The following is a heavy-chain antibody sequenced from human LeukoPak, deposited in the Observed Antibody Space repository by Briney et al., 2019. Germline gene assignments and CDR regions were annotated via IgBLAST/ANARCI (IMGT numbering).Heavy chain of an antibody. V-gene: IGHV3-21*01. D-gene: IGHD3-22*01. Sequence: PGGSLRLSCAASGFTFSDSSMNWVRQAPGKGLEWVSSISSSSSYIYYADSVKGRFTISRDNAKNSLYLQMNSLRAEDTAVYYCARDVPDYYDSSGYFRPFDYWGQGTLVTVSS. CDR2: ISSSSSYI. J-gene: IGHJ4*02. CDR3: ARDVPDYYDSSGYFRPFDY. CDR1: GFTFSDSS.